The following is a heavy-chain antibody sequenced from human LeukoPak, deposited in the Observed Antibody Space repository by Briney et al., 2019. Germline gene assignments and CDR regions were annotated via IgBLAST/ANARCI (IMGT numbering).Heavy chain of an antibody. V-gene: IGHV3-23*01. J-gene: IGHJ4*02. CDR1: GFTFSSYA. CDR2: ISGSGGST. Sequence: GGSLRLSCAASGFTFSSYAMSWVRQAPGKGLEWVSAISGSGGSTYYADSVKGRFTISRDNSKNPLYLQMNSLRGEDTAVYYCAKRPDWLPPQALDYWGQGTLVTVSS. CDR3: AKRPDWLPPQALDY. D-gene: IGHD3/OR15-3a*01.